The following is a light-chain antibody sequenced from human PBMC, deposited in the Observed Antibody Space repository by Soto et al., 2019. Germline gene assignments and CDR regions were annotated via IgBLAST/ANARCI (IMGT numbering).Light chain of an antibody. J-gene: IGKJ1*01. CDR3: QQYHSYWT. CDR1: QNIRSR. V-gene: IGKV1-5*01. CDR2: DAS. Sequence: DFQMTQSPSTLSPSVGDGVTITCRASQNIRSRFAWFQQKPGKAPKLLIYDASSSESGVPQRLSGSGSGTEFTLTISSLQTDDASTYYCQQYHSYWTFGQGTKVDIK.